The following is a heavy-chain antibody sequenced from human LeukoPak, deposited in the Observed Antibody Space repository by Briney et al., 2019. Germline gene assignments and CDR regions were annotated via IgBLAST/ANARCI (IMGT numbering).Heavy chain of an antibody. CDR3: ARSPIVLMTHYFDY. J-gene: IGHJ4*02. CDR1: GYTFTSYD. CDR2: MNPNSGNT. V-gene: IGHV1-8*01. D-gene: IGHD2-8*01. Sequence: ASVKVSCKASGYTFTSYDINWVRQATGQGLEWMGWMNPNSGNTGYAQKFQGRVTMTRNTSISTAYMELSSLRSEDTAVYYCARSPIVLMTHYFDYWGQGTLVTVSS.